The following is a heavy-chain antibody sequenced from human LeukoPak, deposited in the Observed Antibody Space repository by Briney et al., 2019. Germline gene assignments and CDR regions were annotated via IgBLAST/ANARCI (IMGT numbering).Heavy chain of an antibody. CDR2: IYHSGST. Sequence: SQTLSLTCTVSGGSISSGGYYWSWIRQPPGKGLEWIGYIYHSGSTYYNPSLKSRVTISVDRSKNQFSLKLSSVTAADTAVYYCARVVPAAEYYMDVWGKGTTVTVSS. V-gene: IGHV4-30-2*01. J-gene: IGHJ6*03. D-gene: IGHD2-2*01. CDR3: ARVVPAAEYYMDV. CDR1: GGSISSGGYY.